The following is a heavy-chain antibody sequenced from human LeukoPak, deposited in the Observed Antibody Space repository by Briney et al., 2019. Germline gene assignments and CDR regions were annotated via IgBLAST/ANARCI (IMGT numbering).Heavy chain of an antibody. CDR3: ARLGLEVGGPNWFDP. J-gene: IGHJ5*02. Sequence: GGSLRLSCAAPGFSFSSNWMGWVRQAPGKGLEWVAHIKRDGSQKYYLDSVKGRFTISRDNAKNSLYLQMNSLRVEDTAVYYCARLGLEVGGPNWFDPWGKGTLVTVPS. V-gene: IGHV3-7*01. D-gene: IGHD1-1*01. CDR1: GFSFSSNW. CDR2: IKRDGSQK.